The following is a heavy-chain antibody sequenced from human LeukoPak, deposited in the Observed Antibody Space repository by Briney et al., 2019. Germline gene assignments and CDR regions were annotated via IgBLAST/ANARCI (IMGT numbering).Heavy chain of an antibody. J-gene: IGHJ4*02. CDR1: RFTFSTYA. V-gene: IGHV3-23*01. CDR2: ISVRGDGT. Sequence: GGSLRLSCAASRFTFSTYAMNWVRQAPGKGLEWVSVISVRGDGTFYADSAKGRSSISRDTSKSTLSLQMNSLRAEDTAVYYCAKARGFAVVTAIDSWGQGTLVTVSS. D-gene: IGHD2-21*02. CDR3: AKARGFAVVTAIDS.